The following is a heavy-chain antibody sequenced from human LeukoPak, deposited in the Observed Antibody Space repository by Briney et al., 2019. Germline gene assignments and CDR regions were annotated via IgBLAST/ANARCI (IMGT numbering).Heavy chain of an antibody. J-gene: IGHJ4*02. CDR2: ISGYNGKT. Sequence: ASVKVSCKASGYTFTSYGMSWVRQAPGQALEWMGWISGYNGKTNYAQKFQGRVTMTTDTSTGTAYMELRSLRSDDTAVYYCARDPDGDYDFDYWGQGTLVTVSS. D-gene: IGHD4-17*01. CDR1: GYTFTSYG. CDR3: ARDPDGDYDFDY. V-gene: IGHV1-18*04.